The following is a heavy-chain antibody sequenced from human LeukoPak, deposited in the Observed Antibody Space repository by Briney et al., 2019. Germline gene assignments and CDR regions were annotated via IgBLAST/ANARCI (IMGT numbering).Heavy chain of an antibody. CDR1: DYSISSSYY. Sequence: PSETLSLTCTVSDYSISSSYYWGWIRQPPGKGLEWFGIIYHSGSTYYNPSLKSRVTISVDTSKNQFPLKLSSVTAADTAVYYCARGPTYQPIDYWGQGTLVTVSS. D-gene: IGHD2-2*01. CDR2: IYHSGST. J-gene: IGHJ4*02. V-gene: IGHV4-38-2*02. CDR3: ARGPTYQPIDY.